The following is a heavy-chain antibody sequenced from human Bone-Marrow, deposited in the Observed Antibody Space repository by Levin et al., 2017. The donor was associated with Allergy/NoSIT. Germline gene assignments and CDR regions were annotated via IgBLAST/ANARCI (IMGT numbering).Heavy chain of an antibody. J-gene: IGHJ6*02. D-gene: IGHD2-2*01. Sequence: SETLSLTCTVSGGSISSYYWSWIRQPPGKGLEWIGYIYYSGSTNYNPSLKSRVTISVDTSKNQFSLKLSSVTAADTAVYYCARASKDIVVVPAAPHDRAVAVGYYYYYDGMDVWGQGTTVTVSS. CDR2: IYYSGST. CDR3: ARASKDIVVVPAAPHDRAVAVGYYYYYDGMDV. CDR1: GGSISSYY. V-gene: IGHV4-59*01.